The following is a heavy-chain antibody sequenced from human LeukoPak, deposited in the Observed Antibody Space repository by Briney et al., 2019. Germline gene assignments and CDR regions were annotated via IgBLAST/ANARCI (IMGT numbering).Heavy chain of an antibody. D-gene: IGHD7-27*01. CDR1: GFTFSSYG. CDR2: ISYDGSNK. CDR3: AKGPHRLTGDPGWQFDY. V-gene: IGHV3-30*18. Sequence: PGGSLRLSCAASGFTFSSYGMHWVRQAPGKGLEWVAVISYDGSNKYYADSVKGRFTISRDNSKNTLYLQMDSLRAEDTAVYYCAKGPHRLTGDPGWQFDYWGQGTLVTVSS. J-gene: IGHJ4*02.